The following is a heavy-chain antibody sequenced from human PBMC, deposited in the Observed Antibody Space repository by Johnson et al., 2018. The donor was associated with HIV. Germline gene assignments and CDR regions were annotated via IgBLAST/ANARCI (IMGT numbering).Heavy chain of an antibody. CDR3: AKDLLTLDAFDI. CDR1: GFTFSSYA. CDR2: ISDSGST. J-gene: IGHJ3*02. V-gene: IGHV3-23*04. Sequence: VQLVESGGGLVQPGGSLRLSCAASGFTFSSYAMSWVRQAPGKGLEWVSAISDSGSTSYADPVKGRFTISRDNSKNTLYLQMNSLRAEDTAVYYCAKDLLTLDAFDIWGQGTMVTVSS.